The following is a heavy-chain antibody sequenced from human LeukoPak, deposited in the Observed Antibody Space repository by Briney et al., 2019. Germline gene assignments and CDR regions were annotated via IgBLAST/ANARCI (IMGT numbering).Heavy chain of an antibody. J-gene: IGHJ4*02. Sequence: PGGSLRLSCAASGFTVSSNYMSWVRQTPGKGLEWDSLIYTGGTTYYADSVKGRFTISRDNSENTLYLQMNSLTTEDTAVYYCARVRSGWLQPLSNSLYEFDYWGQGTLVTVSS. V-gene: IGHV3-66*02. CDR2: IYTGGTT. CDR1: GFTVSSNY. D-gene: IGHD5-24*01. CDR3: ARVRSGWLQPLSNSLYEFDY.